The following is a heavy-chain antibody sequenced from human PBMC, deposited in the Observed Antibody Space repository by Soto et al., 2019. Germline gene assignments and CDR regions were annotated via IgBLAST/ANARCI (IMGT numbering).Heavy chain of an antibody. CDR2: IYPGDSDT. CDR1: GYSFTSYW. CDR3: AIRGMRIAAAGRYNWFDP. J-gene: IGHJ5*02. V-gene: IGHV5-51*01. D-gene: IGHD6-13*01. Sequence: GESLKISCKGSGYSFTSYWIGWVRQMPGKGLEWMGIIYPGDSDTRYSPSFQGQVTISADKSISTAYLQWSGLKASDTAMYYCAIRGMRIAAAGRYNWFDPWGQGTLVTVSS.